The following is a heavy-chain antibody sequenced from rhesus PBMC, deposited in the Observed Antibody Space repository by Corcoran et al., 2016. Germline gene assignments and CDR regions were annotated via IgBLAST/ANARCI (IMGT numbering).Heavy chain of an antibody. CDR1: GGSISSSNW. CDR2: IYGSGGST. J-gene: IGHJ4*01. V-gene: IGHV4-93*01. CDR3: ARVGNSGSYYYGAVFDY. Sequence: QVQLQESGPAVVKPSETLSLTCAVSGGSISSSNWWSWIRQSPGKGLDWFGGIYGSGGSTEYNPSLKSRVTISKDTSKNQCSLKLSAVTAADTAVYYCARVGNSGSYYYGAVFDYWGQGVLVTVSS. D-gene: IGHD3-16*01.